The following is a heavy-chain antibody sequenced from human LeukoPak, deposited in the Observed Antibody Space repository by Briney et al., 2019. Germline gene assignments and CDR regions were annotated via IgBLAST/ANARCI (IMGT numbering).Heavy chain of an antibody. CDR2: ISAYNGNT. CDR3: ARSGQQWLVQNNWFDP. Sequence: ASVKVSCKASGYTFTSYGISWVRQAPGQGLEWMGWISAYNGNTNYAQKLQGRVTMTTDTSTSTAYMELRSLRSDDTAVYYCARSGQQWLVQNNWFDPWGQGTLVTVSS. CDR1: GYTFTSYG. D-gene: IGHD6-19*01. J-gene: IGHJ5*02. V-gene: IGHV1-18*01.